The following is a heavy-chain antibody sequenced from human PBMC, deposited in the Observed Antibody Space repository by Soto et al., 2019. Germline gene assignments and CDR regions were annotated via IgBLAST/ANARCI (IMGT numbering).Heavy chain of an antibody. J-gene: IGHJ4*02. V-gene: IGHV1-69*06. CDR1: GGTFSSYA. D-gene: IGHD3-3*01. CDR3: ASVWSGYYLYYFDY. Sequence: SVKVSFKASGGTFSSYAISWLRQAPGQGLEWMGGIIPIFGTANYAQKFQGRVTITADKSTSTAYMELSSLRSEDTAVYYCASVWSGYYLYYFDYWGQGTLVTVSS. CDR2: IIPIFGTA.